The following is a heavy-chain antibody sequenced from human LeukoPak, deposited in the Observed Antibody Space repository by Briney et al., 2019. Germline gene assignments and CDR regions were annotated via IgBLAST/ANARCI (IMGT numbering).Heavy chain of an antibody. Sequence: GGSLRLSCAASGFTYSDYWMNWLRQPPWKGLEGVANKKEDGSEKYCVDCVKGRFTISRDNAKNSLYLQMNSLRVEDTAVYYCARGPNCGSRSDYFDYWGQGTLVTVSS. CDR1: GFTYSDYW. V-gene: IGHV3-7*03. CDR3: ARGPNCGSRSDYFDY. CDR2: KKEDGSEK. D-gene: IGHD3-10*01. J-gene: IGHJ4*02.